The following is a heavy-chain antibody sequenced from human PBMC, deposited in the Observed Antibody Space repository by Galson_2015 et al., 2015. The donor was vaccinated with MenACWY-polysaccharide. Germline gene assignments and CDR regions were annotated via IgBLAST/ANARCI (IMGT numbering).Heavy chain of an antibody. CDR2: IYPGDSDT. Sequence: QSGAEVKKPGESLQISCKGSGYSFSTFWIGWVRQMPGKGLEWMGIIYPGDSDTRYSPSFQGQVIISADKSTNTAYLQWSSLKASDTAMYYCTRHRAADGTIDAFEIWGQGTIVTVSS. CDR3: TRHRAADGTIDAFEI. CDR1: GYSFSTFW. J-gene: IGHJ3*02. V-gene: IGHV5-51*01. D-gene: IGHD1-1*01.